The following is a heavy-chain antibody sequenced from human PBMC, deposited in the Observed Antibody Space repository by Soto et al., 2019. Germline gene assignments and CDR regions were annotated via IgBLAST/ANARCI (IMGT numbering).Heavy chain of an antibody. V-gene: IGHV3-30*18. D-gene: IGHD2-15*01. CDR3: AKGGLAVVAAKFDS. CDR1: GFTFSSYG. CDR2: ISYDGDNK. Sequence: QVKLVESGGGVVQPGRSLRLSCASSGFTFSSYGMHWVRQAPGKGLEWVAVISYDGDNKYYVDSVKGRFTISRDNSKKSLYLQMNSLRVEDTAVYYCAKGGLAVVAAKFDSWGQGSLVTVSS. J-gene: IGHJ4*02.